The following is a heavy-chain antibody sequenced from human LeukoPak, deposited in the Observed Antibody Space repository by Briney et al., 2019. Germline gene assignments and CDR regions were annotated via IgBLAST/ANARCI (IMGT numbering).Heavy chain of an antibody. V-gene: IGHV3-30*04. J-gene: IGHJ4*02. CDR1: GFIFRNYA. D-gene: IGHD3-9*01. Sequence: GRSLRLSCAASGFIFRNYAMHWVRQAPGKGLEWVAVISYDGRNTYYADSVKGRFTISRDNSKNTLFLQMNSLRAEDRAVYYCARGILTGLDYFDYWGQGTLVTVSS. CDR3: ARGILTGLDYFDY. CDR2: ISYDGRNT.